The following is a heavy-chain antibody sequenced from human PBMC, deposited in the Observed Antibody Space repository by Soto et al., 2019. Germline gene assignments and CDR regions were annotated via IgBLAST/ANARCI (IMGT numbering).Heavy chain of an antibody. J-gene: IGHJ6*03. CDR1: GFTFSSYW. Sequence: GGSLRLSCAASGFTFSSYWMSWVRQAPGKGLEWVANIKQDGSEKYYVDSVKGRFTISRDNAKNSLYLQMNSLRAEDTAVYYCARVQTSFWRLDYYYYYMDVWGKGTTVTVSS. V-gene: IGHV3-7*01. CDR2: IKQDGSEK. CDR3: ARVQTSFWRLDYYYYYMDV.